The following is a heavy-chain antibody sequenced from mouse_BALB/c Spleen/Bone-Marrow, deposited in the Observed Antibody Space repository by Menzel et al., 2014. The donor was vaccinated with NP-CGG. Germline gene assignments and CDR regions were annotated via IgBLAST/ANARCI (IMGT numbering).Heavy chain of an antibody. CDR2: INPDSSTI. Sequence: EVQLQESEGGLVQPGGSLKLSCAASGFDFSRYWMSWVRQAPGKGLEWIGEINPDSSTINYTPSLKDKFIISRDNAKNTLYLQMSKVRSEDTALYYCARQSYYGYSDYWGQGTTLTVSS. D-gene: IGHD1-1*01. J-gene: IGHJ2*01. CDR1: GFDFSRYW. V-gene: IGHV4-1*02. CDR3: ARQSYYGYSDY.